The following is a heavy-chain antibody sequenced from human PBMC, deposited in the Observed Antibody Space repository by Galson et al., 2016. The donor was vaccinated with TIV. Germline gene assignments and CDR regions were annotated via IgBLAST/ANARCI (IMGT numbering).Heavy chain of an antibody. Sequence: SLRLSCAASGFTFSSYAMHWVRQAPGKGLEWVSGVVGTGGTTYYADSVKGRFSISRDNSKNTLYLQMNSLRGEDTALYYRTRRKNYGGDAFDLWGQGTLVTVSS. D-gene: IGHD4-23*01. V-gene: IGHV3-23*01. CDR3: TRRKNYGGDAFDL. CDR2: VVGTGGTT. J-gene: IGHJ3*01. CDR1: GFTFSSYA.